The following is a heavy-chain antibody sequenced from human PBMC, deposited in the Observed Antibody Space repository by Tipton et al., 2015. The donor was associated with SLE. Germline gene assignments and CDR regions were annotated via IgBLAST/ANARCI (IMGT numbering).Heavy chain of an antibody. V-gene: IGHV1-8*01. CDR2: MNPNSGNT. J-gene: IGHJ6*02. CDR3: AGWGVYYYGAGGNMDV. D-gene: IGHD3-10*01. Sequence: QLVQSGAEVKKPGASVKVSCKASGYTFTSYDINWVRQATGQGLEWMGWMNPNSGNTGYAQKFPGRVTMTRNTSISTAYMELSSLRSEDTAVYYCAGWGVYYYGAGGNMDVWGQGTTVTVSS. CDR1: GYTFTSYD.